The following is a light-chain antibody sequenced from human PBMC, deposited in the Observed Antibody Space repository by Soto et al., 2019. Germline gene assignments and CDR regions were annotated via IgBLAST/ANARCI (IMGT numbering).Light chain of an antibody. CDR3: ASWDDSLNGGV. J-gene: IGLJ3*02. CDR1: SSNLGAPYD. V-gene: IGLV1-40*01. Sequence: QSVLTQPPSVSGAPGQTVIISCSGSSSNLGAPYDVNWFRQLPGTVPRLLIYTDYQRPSGVPDRFSGSKSGTSASLAISGLQSEDEADYYCASWDDSLNGGVFGGGTKLTVL. CDR2: TDY.